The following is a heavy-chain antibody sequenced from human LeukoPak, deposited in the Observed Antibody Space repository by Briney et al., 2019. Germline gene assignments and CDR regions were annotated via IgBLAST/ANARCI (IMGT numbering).Heavy chain of an antibody. D-gene: IGHD3-22*01. V-gene: IGHV1-8*01. CDR2: MNPNSGNT. CDR1: GYTFTSYD. J-gene: IGHJ3*02. Sequence: ASVKVSCKASGYTFTSYDINWVRQATGQGLEWMGWMNPNSGNTGYAQKFQGRVTMTRNTSISTAYMELSSLRSEDTAVYYCARGALIDGYYDRDNAFDIWGRGTMVTVSS. CDR3: ARGALIDGYYDRDNAFDI.